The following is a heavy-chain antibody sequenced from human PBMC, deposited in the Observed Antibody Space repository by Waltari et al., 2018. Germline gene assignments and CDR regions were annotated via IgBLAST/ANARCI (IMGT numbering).Heavy chain of an antibody. Sequence: EVQLVQSGAEVKKPGESLKISCQGSGYSFTNYWIGWVRQMPGKGLEWLGILYPADSDTRYSPSFQGQVTISADKSISTAYLQWSSLQASDTAMYFCARLPGATKGFDYWGQGTLVTVSS. V-gene: IGHV5-51*03. CDR1: GYSFTNYW. D-gene: IGHD1-26*01. CDR3: ARLPGATKGFDY. CDR2: LYPADSDT. J-gene: IGHJ4*02.